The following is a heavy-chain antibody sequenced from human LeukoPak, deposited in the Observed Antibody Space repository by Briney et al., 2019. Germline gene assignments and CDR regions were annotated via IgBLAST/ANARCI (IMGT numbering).Heavy chain of an antibody. CDR2: IYTSGST. V-gene: IGHV4-4*09. CDR3: ARDSGSGSYRRYYYYYGMDV. Sequence: PSETLSLTCTVSGGSISSYYWSWIRQPPGKGLEWIGYIYTSGSTNYNPSLKSRVTISVDTSKNQFSLKLSSVTAADTAVYYCARDSGSGSYRRYYYYYGMDVWGQGTTVTVSS. D-gene: IGHD3-10*01. J-gene: IGHJ6*02. CDR1: GGSISSYY.